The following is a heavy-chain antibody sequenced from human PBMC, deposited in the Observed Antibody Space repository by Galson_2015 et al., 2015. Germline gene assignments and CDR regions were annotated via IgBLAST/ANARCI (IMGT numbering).Heavy chain of an antibody. J-gene: IGHJ3*02. V-gene: IGHV1-18*04. Sequence: SVKVSCKASGYTFTSYGISWARPAPRQGLEWMGWISAYNGNTNYAQKFQGRVTMTTDTSTSTAYMELRSLRSDDTAVYYCARDTTRFLIAAAGSDALDIWGQGTMVTVSS. D-gene: IGHD6-13*01. CDR1: GYTFTSYG. CDR2: ISAYNGNT. CDR3: ARDTTRFLIAAAGSDALDI.